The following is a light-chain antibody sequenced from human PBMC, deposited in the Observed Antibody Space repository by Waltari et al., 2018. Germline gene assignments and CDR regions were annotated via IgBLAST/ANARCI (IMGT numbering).Light chain of an antibody. CDR3: CSYTSSRTVV. V-gene: IGLV2-14*03. Sequence: QSALTQPASVSGSPGQSITISCTGSSRDIGCYHFFSWYPQHPGKAPKVMIYDVSNRPSGISDRFSGSKSGNTASLTISGLQAEDEADYYCCSYTSSRTVVFGGGTKLTVL. CDR1: SRDIGCYHF. J-gene: IGLJ3*02. CDR2: DVS.